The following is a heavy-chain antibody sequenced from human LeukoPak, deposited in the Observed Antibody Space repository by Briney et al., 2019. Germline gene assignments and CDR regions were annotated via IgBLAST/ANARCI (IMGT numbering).Heavy chain of an antibody. CDR1: GFTFSSYS. CDR2: ISSSSSYI. CDR3: ARKKGYNPGGDFDY. J-gene: IGHJ4*02. V-gene: IGHV3-21*01. Sequence: GGSLRLSYAASGFTFSSYSMNWVRQAPGKGLEWVSSISSSSSYIYYADSVKGRFTISRDNAKNSLYLQMNSLRAEDTAVYYCARKKGYNPGGDFDYWGQGTLVTVSS. D-gene: IGHD5-24*01.